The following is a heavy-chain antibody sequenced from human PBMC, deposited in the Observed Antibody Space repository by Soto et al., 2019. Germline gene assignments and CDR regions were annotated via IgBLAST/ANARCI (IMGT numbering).Heavy chain of an antibody. CDR3: ARAETSSWHYFDY. J-gene: IGHJ4*02. V-gene: IGHV3-30*04. CDR2: ISYDGSTK. Sequence: GGSLRLSCAASGFTFSHYTMHWVRRAPGKGLEWVAVISYDGSTKHYADSARGRFTISRDNSKSTLFVQMDNLGVEDTAMYYCARAETSSWHYFDYWGQGTLVTVSS. D-gene: IGHD6-13*01. CDR1: GFTFSHYT.